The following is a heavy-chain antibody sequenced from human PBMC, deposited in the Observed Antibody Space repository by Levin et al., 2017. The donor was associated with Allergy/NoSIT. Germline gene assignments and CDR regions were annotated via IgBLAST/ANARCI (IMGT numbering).Heavy chain of an antibody. J-gene: IGHJ4*02. CDR1: GFTFSSSL. V-gene: IGHV3-30*04. CDR3: ARELAIANYWTGYSLLYYFDY. D-gene: IGHD3/OR15-3a*01. CDR2: ILNDGSKI. Sequence: PGGSLRLSCVASGFTFSSSLMHWVRQAPGKGLEWVATILNDGSKIYYSDSVEGRFTVSRDNSKKTVYVEMSSLRPEDTAIYYCARELAIANYWTGYSLLYYFDYWGRGTLVTVSS.